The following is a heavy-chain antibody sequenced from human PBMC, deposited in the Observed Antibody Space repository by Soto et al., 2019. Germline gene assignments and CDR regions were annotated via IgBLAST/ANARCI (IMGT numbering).Heavy chain of an antibody. D-gene: IGHD3-3*01. Sequence: EVQLVESGGHLVQPGGSLRLSCAASGFTFSRYWMSWVRQAPGNGLEWVANIKQDGRETYYVDSVKGRFTISRDNAKNSLYLQMNSLRAEYTAFYYCARGGNAFWNPDYWGQGTLVTVSS. CDR1: GFTFSRYW. CDR3: ARGGNAFWNPDY. CDR2: IKQDGRET. J-gene: IGHJ4*02. V-gene: IGHV3-7*01.